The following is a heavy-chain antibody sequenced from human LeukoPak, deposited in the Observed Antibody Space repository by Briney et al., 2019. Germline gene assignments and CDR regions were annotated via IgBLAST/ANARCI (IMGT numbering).Heavy chain of an antibody. CDR1: GGSISSGDYY. D-gene: IGHD3-3*01. J-gene: IGHJ4*02. V-gene: IGHV4-30-4*08. Sequence: PSETLSLTCTVSGGSISSGDYYWSWIRQPPGKGLEWIGYIYYSGSTYYNPSLKSRVTISVDTSKNQFSLKLSSVTAADTAVYYCARSDRITIFGVVIAFDYWGQGTLVTVSS. CDR2: IYYSGST. CDR3: ARSDRITIFGVVIAFDY.